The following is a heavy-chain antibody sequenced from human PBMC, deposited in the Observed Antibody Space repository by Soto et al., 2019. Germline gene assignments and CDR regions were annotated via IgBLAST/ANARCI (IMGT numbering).Heavy chain of an antibody. CDR3: ARRIIGYSSSWYGLDYYYGMDV. CDR2: IIPIFGTA. J-gene: IGHJ6*02. D-gene: IGHD6-13*01. Sequence: ASVKVSCKASGGTFSSYAISWVRQAPGQGLEWMGGIIPIFGTANYAQKFQGRVTITADESTSTAYMELSSLRSEDTAVYYCARRIIGYSSSWYGLDYYYGMDVWGQGTTVTVSS. V-gene: IGHV1-69*13. CDR1: GGTFSSYA.